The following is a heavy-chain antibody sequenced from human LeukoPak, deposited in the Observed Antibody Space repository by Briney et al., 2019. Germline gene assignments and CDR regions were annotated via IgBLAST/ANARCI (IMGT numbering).Heavy chain of an antibody. CDR2: IKQDGNEL. J-gene: IGHJ4*02. CDR1: GFIFSDYW. CDR3: ARDKVVGATYFDY. D-gene: IGHD1-26*01. Sequence: GGSLRLSCAASGFIFSDYWMSWVRQVPGQGLEWVADIKQDGNELYYVDSVKGRFTISRDNAKNSLYLQMNSLRVEDTAVYYCARDKVVGATYFDYWGQGTLVTVSS. V-gene: IGHV3-7*01.